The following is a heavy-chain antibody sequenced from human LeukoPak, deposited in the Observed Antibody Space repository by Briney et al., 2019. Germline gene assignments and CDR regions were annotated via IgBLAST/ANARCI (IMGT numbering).Heavy chain of an antibody. CDR3: ASRGLTYSSSFFAF. CDR2: ILYSGNN. V-gene: IGHV4-39*01. J-gene: IGHJ4*02. D-gene: IGHD1-26*01. Sequence: SETLSLTCSVWGGSIGSSDYYWGWSCQPPAKGRGWIGHILYSGNNYYNPSLKSRVTISVDTSKNQFSLHLRSVTAADPATCYCASRGLTYSSSFFAFWGQGTLVTVSS. CDR1: GGSIGSSDYY.